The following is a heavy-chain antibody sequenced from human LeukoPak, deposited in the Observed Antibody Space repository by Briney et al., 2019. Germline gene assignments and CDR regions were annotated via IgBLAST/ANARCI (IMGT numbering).Heavy chain of an antibody. J-gene: IGHJ6*02. V-gene: IGHV3-23*01. D-gene: IGHD2-2*01. CDR2: ISGSGGST. CDR3: AKSGCSSTSCSLSMDV. Sequence: GALSLSCAASGFTFSSYAMSWVRQAPGRGLEWVSAISGSGGSTYYADSVKGRFTISRDNSKNTLYLQMNSLRAEDTAVYYCAKSGCSSTSCSLSMDVWGQGTTVTVSS. CDR1: GFTFSSYA.